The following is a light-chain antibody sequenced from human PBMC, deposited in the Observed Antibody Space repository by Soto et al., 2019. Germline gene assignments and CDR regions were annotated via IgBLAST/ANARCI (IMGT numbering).Light chain of an antibody. CDR3: QHFGSSRGT. CDR1: QSVDSSY. Sequence: EIVWTQSPGTLSLSPGGRATLSCRASQSVDSSYLAWYHQRPGQAPRLLFYGASSRATGIPDRFSGSGSGTDFTLTISRLEPEDFAVYYCQHFGSSRGTFGQGTKVEIK. CDR2: GAS. J-gene: IGKJ1*01. V-gene: IGKV3-20*01.